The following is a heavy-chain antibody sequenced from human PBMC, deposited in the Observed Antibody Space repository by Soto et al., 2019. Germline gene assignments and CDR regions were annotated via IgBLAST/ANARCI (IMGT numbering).Heavy chain of an antibody. Sequence: PGESLKISCKGSGYSFTGYWIGWVRQMPGKGLEWMGIIYPGDSDTRYSPSFQGQVTISANKSISTAYLQWSSLRASDTAMYYCATLSYSSGWYFAFDIWGQGTMVTVSS. V-gene: IGHV5-51*01. CDR1: GYSFTGYW. CDR2: IYPGDSDT. D-gene: IGHD6-19*01. CDR3: ATLSYSSGWYFAFDI. J-gene: IGHJ3*02.